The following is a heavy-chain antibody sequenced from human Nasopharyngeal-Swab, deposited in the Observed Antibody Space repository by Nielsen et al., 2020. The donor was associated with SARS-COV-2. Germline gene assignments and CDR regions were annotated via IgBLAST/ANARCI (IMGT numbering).Heavy chain of an antibody. CDR1: GGSISSSSYY. Sequence: SETLSLTCTVSGGSISSSSYYWGWIRQPPGKGLEWIGSIYYSGNTYYNPSLKSRVTISVDTSKNQFSLKLSSVTAADTAVYYCARHQEFTIFGVVIRGAFDIWGQGTMVTVSS. D-gene: IGHD3-3*01. V-gene: IGHV4-39*01. CDR2: IYYSGNT. CDR3: ARHQEFTIFGVVIRGAFDI. J-gene: IGHJ3*02.